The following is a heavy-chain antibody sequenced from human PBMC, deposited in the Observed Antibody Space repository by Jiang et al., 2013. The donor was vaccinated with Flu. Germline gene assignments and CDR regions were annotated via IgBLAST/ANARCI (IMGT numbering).Heavy chain of an antibody. J-gene: IGHJ4*02. V-gene: IGHV3-23*01. D-gene: IGHD2-21*01. Sequence: GGGLVQPGGSLRLSCAASGFTFSSYAMSWIRQAPGKGLEWVSTITGSGGSTYSADSVKGRFTISRDNSKNTLYLQMNSLRAEDTAVYYCAKALMGLIYYFAYWGQGTLVAVSS. CDR1: GFTFSSYA. CDR3: AKALMGLIYYFAY. CDR2: ITGSGGST.